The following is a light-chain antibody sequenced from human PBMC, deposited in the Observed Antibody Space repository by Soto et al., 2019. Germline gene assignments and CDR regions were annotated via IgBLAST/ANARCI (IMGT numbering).Light chain of an antibody. J-gene: IGKJ1*01. CDR3: QKYYSAPET. CDR1: QGISSY. Sequence: DIQMTQSPSSLSASVGDRVTITCRASQGISSYLAWYQQKPGKVPKVLIYAASTLHSGVPSRFSGSGSGKEFTLTISNVQPEDVETYYCQKYYSAPETFGQGTKVEIK. CDR2: AAS. V-gene: IGKV1-27*01.